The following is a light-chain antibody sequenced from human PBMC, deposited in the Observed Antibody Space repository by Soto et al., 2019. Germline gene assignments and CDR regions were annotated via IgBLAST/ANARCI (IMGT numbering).Light chain of an antibody. V-gene: IGKV1-33*01. CDR2: DAS. J-gene: IGKJ4*01. CDR1: QDISNY. CDR3: QQFDNLPLT. Sequence: DIQMTQSPSSLSASVGDRVTITCQASQDISNYLNWYQQKPGKAPKILIYDASVLEAGVPSRFSGGGSGTHFTLNISSLQAEDVATYYCQQFDNLPLTFGGGTKVEIK.